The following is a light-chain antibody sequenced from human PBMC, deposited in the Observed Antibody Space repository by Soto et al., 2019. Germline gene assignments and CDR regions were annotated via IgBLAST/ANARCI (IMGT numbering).Light chain of an antibody. J-gene: IGKJ5*01. V-gene: IGKV1-5*01. Sequence: DVQLTQAPSTRSASVGDRVTITCRASQSIGNWLAWYQQKPGKAHNLLIYDASTLESGVPSRFSGSASGTDFTLTISSLEPQDFAIYFCQQRSDWPRITFGQGTRLEIK. CDR1: QSIGNW. CDR3: QQRSDWPRIT. CDR2: DAS.